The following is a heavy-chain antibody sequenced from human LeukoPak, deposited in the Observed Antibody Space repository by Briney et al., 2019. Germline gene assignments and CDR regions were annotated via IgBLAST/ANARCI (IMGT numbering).Heavy chain of an antibody. CDR3: ARGTRGRGDWYFDL. CDR2: ISADKVNT. J-gene: IGHJ2*01. Sequence: ASVKVSCKASGYTFTSYGFSWVRQAPGQGLEWMAWISADKVNTNYAQKLQGRVTMSADTSTSTAYIELRSLTSDDTAVYYCARGTRGRGDWYFDLWGRGTLVTVSS. D-gene: IGHD1-26*01. V-gene: IGHV1-18*01. CDR1: GYTFTSYG.